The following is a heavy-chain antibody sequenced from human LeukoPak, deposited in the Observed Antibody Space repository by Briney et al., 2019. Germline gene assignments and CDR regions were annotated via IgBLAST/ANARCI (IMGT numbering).Heavy chain of an antibody. J-gene: IGHJ2*01. D-gene: IGHD2-2*01. CDR2: INHSGST. CDR3: ARHVVAESLVVPAARKGKRRYWYFDL. V-gene: IGHV4-34*01. Sequence: PSETLSLTCAVYGGSFSGYYWSWIRQPPGKGLEWIGEINHSGSTNYNPSLKSRVTISVDTSKNQFSLKLSSVTAADTAVYYCARHVVAESLVVPAARKGKRRYWYFDLWGRGTLVTVSS. CDR1: GGSFSGYY.